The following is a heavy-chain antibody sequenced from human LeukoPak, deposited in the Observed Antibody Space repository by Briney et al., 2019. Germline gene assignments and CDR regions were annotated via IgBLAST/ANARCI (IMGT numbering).Heavy chain of an antibody. CDR1: GFTFSSYG. CDR3: AKDWGLLRGDFTILLGY. J-gene: IGHJ4*02. CDR2: ISYDGSNK. Sequence: QPGGSLRLSCAASGFTFSSYGMHWVRQAPGKGLEWVAVISYDGSNKYYADSVKGRFTISRDNSKNTLYLQMNSLRAEDTAVYYCAKDWGLLRGDFTILLGYWGQGTLVTVSS. V-gene: IGHV3-30*18. D-gene: IGHD3-3*01.